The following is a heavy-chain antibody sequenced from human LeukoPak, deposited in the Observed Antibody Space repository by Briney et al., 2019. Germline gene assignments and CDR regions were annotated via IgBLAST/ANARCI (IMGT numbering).Heavy chain of an antibody. CDR2: ICYSGTT. CDR3: ARPGHSYYYMDV. D-gene: IGHD1-1*01. V-gene: IGHV4-39*02. J-gene: IGHJ6*03. CDR1: GGSISSSSYY. Sequence: SETLSLTCTVSGGSISSSSYYWGWIRQPPGKGLEWIGTICYSGTTYYNPSLKSRVTISADTSKNHFSLKLSSVTAADTAVYYCARPGHSYYYMDVWGKGTTVTVSS.